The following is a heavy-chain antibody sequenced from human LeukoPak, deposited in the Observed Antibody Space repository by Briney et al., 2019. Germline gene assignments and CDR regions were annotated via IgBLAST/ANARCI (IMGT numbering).Heavy chain of an antibody. J-gene: IGHJ6*02. Sequence: SETLSLTCTVSGGSISSYYWSRIRQPPGKGLEWIGYIYYSGSTNYNPSLKSRVTISVDTSKNQFSLKLNSVTAADTAVYYCARGRRGDYYYYYGMDVWGQGTTVTVSS. CDR1: GGSISSYY. CDR2: IYYSGST. V-gene: IGHV4-59*01. D-gene: IGHD3-16*01. CDR3: ARGRRGDYYYYYGMDV.